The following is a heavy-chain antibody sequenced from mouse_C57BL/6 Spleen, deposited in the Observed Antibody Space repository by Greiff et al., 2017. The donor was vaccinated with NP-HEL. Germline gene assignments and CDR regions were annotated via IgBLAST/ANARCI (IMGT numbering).Heavy chain of an antibody. J-gene: IGHJ2*01. CDR1: GYTFTSYW. D-gene: IGHD4-1*01. Sequence: QVQLKQPGAELVRPGTSVKLSCKASGYTFTSYWMHWVKQRPGQGLEWIGVIDPSASYTNYNQKFKGKATLTVDTSSSTAYMQLSSLTSEDSAVYYCARPSNWDVGGYWGQGTTLTVSS. CDR3: ARPSNWDVGGY. CDR2: IDPSASYT. V-gene: IGHV1-59*01.